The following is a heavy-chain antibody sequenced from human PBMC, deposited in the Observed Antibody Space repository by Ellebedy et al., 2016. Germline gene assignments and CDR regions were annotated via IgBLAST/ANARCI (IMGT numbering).Heavy chain of an antibody. CDR3: ANVGGSGTYYNGY. Sequence: GGSLRLSCVVSGFSVSSNYLSWVRQAPGKGPEWVSAVVDSGERTFYADSVKGRFTISRDNSKNRLYLQMSSLKVEDTATYYCANVGGSGTYYNGYWGQGTLVTVSS. J-gene: IGHJ4*02. D-gene: IGHD3-10*01. CDR2: VVDSGERT. CDR1: GFSVSSNY. V-gene: IGHV3-23*01.